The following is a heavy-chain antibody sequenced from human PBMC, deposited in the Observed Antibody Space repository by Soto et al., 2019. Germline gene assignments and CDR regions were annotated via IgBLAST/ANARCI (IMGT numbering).Heavy chain of an antibody. D-gene: IGHD3-16*02. CDR3: AKDIRFGELSVDAFDI. CDR2: ASGSGGVK. CDR1: GFTFSHYY. Sequence: AGGSLRLSCAASGFTFSHYYMSWFRQAPEKGLEWVSYASGSGGVKLYADAVAGRFTISRDNSKNTLYLQMHRLRAKVTAVYYCAKDIRFGELSVDAFDIWGQGTMVTVS. J-gene: IGHJ3*02. V-gene: IGHV3-23*01.